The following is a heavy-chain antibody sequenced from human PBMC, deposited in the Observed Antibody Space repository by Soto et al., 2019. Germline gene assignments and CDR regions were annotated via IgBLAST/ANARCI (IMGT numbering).Heavy chain of an antibody. CDR3: ARRYSGGRAFDI. J-gene: IGHJ3*02. Sequence: GGSLRLSCAASKFTFSDYYMSWIRQAPGKGLEWVSYISSSGNTIYYADSVKGRFTISRDNAKNSLYLQMNSLRAEDTAVYYCARRYSGGRAFDICGQGTMVTVSS. V-gene: IGHV3-11*01. D-gene: IGHD5-12*01. CDR1: KFTFSDYY. CDR2: ISSSGNTI.